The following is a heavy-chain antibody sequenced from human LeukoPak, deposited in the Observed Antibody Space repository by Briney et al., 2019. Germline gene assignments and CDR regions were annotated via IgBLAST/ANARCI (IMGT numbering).Heavy chain of an antibody. D-gene: IGHD3-10*01. Sequence: GASVKVSCKASGYTFTNYDINWVRQATGQGLEWMGYMNPNSGNTGYAQKLQGRVTMTTDTSTSTAYMELRSLRSDDTAVYYCARVTMVRGGYNWFDPWGQGTLVTVSS. CDR2: MNPNSGNT. V-gene: IGHV1-8*01. CDR1: GYTFTNYD. J-gene: IGHJ5*02. CDR3: ARVTMVRGGYNWFDP.